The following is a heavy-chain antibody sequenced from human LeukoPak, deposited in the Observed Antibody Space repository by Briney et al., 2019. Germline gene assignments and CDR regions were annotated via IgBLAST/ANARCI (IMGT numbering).Heavy chain of an antibody. CDR3: ASGGEMWIQLWKPQLLGFDY. CDR1: GFTFSSYS. J-gene: IGHJ4*02. Sequence: PGGSLRLSCAASGFTFSSYSMNWVRQAPGKGLEWVSSICSSSSYIYYADSVKGRFTISRDNAKNSLYLQMNSLRAEDTAVYYCASGGEMWIQLWKPQLLGFDYWGQGTLVTVSS. CDR2: ICSSSSYI. D-gene: IGHD5-18*01. V-gene: IGHV3-21*01.